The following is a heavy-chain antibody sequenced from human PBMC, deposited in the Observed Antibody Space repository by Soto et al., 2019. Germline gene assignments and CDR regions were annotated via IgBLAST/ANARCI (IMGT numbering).Heavy chain of an antibody. D-gene: IGHD6-19*01. CDR1: GFTCSSYA. Sequence: PVGSLRLSCAASGFTCSSYAMSWVRQAPGKGLEWVSAISGSGGSTYYADSVKGRFTISRDNSKNTLYLQMNSLRAEDTAVYYCAKEGEYSSGWDNFDYWGQGTLVTVSS. CDR2: ISGSGGST. CDR3: AKEGEYSSGWDNFDY. V-gene: IGHV3-23*01. J-gene: IGHJ4*02.